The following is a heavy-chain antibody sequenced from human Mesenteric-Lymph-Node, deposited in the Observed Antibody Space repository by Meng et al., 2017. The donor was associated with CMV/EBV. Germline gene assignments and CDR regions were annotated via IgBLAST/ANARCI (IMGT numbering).Heavy chain of an antibody. CDR2: MYYSGST. CDR1: GGSVSGGGNY. J-gene: IGHJ4*02. CDR3: ALNSGSASLDY. Sequence: TCAVSGGSVSGGGNYWSWIRQSPGKGLEWIGYMYYSGSTHYNPSLKSRVTISVDTSDNQFSLRLSSVTAADTAIYYCALNSGSASLDYWGQGTLVTVSS. D-gene: IGHD3-10*01. V-gene: IGHV4-31*11.